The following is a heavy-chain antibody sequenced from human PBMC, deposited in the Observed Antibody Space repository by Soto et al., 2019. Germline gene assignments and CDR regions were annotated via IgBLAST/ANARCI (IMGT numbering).Heavy chain of an antibody. D-gene: IGHD6-19*01. CDR1: GFTFSGSA. Sequence: PGGALRLSCAASGFTFSGSAMHWVRQASGKGLEWVGRIRSKANSYATAYAASVKGRFTISRDDSKNTAYLQMNSLKTEGTAVYYCTSYITPGSWQWLVPWAFEIWGQGTMVTVSS. J-gene: IGHJ3*02. CDR3: TSYITPGSWQWLVPWAFEI. CDR2: IRSKANSYAT. V-gene: IGHV3-73*01.